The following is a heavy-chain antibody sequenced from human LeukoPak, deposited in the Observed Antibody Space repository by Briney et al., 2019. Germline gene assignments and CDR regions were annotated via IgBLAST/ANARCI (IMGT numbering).Heavy chain of an antibody. CDR3: ARVLYYYDSSGYLGY. Sequence: ASVKVSCKASGYTFTSYYMHWVRQAPGQGLEWMGIINPSGGSTSYAQKFQGRVTMTRDMSTSTVYMELSSLRSEDTAVYYCARVLYYYDSSGYLGYWGQGTLVTVSS. J-gene: IGHJ4*02. CDR2: INPSGGST. CDR1: GYTFTSYY. V-gene: IGHV1-46*01. D-gene: IGHD3-22*01.